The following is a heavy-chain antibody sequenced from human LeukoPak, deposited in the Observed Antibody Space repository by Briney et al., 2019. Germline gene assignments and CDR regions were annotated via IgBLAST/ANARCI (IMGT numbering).Heavy chain of an antibody. V-gene: IGHV3-30*03. D-gene: IGHD1-26*01. CDR1: GFTFSSYG. CDR2: ISYDGSNK. J-gene: IGHJ4*02. Sequence: GGSLRLSCAASGFTFSSYGMPWVRQAPGKGLEWVAVISYDGSNKYYADSVKGRFTISRDNSKNTLYLQMNSLRAEDTAVYYCARAARIVGAAYFDYWGQGTLVTVSS. CDR3: ARAARIVGAAYFDY.